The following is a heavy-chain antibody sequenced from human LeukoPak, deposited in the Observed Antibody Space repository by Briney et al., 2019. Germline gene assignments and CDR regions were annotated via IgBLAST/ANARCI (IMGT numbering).Heavy chain of an antibody. V-gene: IGHV3-11*04. Sequence: GGSQRLSCAASGFNFRDYYMSWIRQAPGKGLEWVSYSSGSGSTIYYADSVKGRFTISRDNAKNSLYLQMNSLRAEDTAVYYCAELGITMIGGVWGKGTTVTISS. CDR2: SSGSGSTI. J-gene: IGHJ6*04. CDR1: GFNFRDYY. CDR3: AELGITMIGGV. D-gene: IGHD3-10*02.